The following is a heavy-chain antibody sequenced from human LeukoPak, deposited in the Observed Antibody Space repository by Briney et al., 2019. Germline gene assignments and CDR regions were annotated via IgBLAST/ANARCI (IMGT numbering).Heavy chain of an antibody. CDR1: GFTFSSYG. J-gene: IGHJ1*01. CDR3: ARDHWVVREYFQH. CDR2: ISYDGSNK. V-gene: IGHV3-30*03. D-gene: IGHD6-19*01. Sequence: GRSLRLSCAASGFTFSSYGMHWVRQAPGKGLEWVAVISYDGSNKYYADSVKGRFTISRDNSKNTLYLQMNSLRADDTAVYYCARDHWVVREYFQHWGQGTLVSVSS.